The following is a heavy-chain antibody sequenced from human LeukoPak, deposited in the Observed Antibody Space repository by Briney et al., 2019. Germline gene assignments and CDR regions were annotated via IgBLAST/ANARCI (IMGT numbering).Heavy chain of an antibody. CDR1: GFTFSSYV. CDR3: AKDPNYEYYPGPLNY. J-gene: IGHJ4*02. CDR2: ISYDGSNE. V-gene: IGHV3-30*04. Sequence: GGSLRLSCAASGFTFSSYVMHWVRQPPGRGLEGWEFISYDGSNEYYADSVKGRFTISRDNSKNTLYLQMNSLRAEDTAVYYCAKDPNYEYYPGPLNYWGQGTLVTVSS. D-gene: IGHD3-10*01.